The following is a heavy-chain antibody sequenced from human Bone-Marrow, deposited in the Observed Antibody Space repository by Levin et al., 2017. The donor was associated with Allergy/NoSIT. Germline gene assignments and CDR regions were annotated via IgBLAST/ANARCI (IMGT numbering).Heavy chain of an antibody. Sequence: SETLSLTCTVSGGSISGGGYYWSWIRQHPGKGLEWIGYIYYSGNTYYNPSLKSRVIISVVTSKNQLSLKLTSVTVADTAVYYCARFNGYDFVYWGQGTLVTVSS. V-gene: IGHV4-31*03. CDR3: ARFNGYDFVY. CDR1: GGSISGGGYY. CDR2: IYYSGNT. J-gene: IGHJ4*02. D-gene: IGHD5-12*01.